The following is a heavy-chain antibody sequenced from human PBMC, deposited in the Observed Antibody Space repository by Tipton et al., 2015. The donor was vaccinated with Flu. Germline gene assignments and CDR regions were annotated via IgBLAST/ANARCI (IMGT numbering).Heavy chain of an antibody. Sequence: SLRLSCAASGFTFSSYWMNWVRLAPGKGLEWVAKIKQDGSEKYYVDSVKGRFTISRDNAKSSLHLQMNSLRVEDTALYYCASSRVMAGYDIWGQGTMVTVSS. J-gene: IGHJ3*02. D-gene: IGHD3-16*01. CDR1: GFTFSSYW. V-gene: IGHV3-7*01. CDR2: IKQDGSEK. CDR3: ASSRVMAGYDI.